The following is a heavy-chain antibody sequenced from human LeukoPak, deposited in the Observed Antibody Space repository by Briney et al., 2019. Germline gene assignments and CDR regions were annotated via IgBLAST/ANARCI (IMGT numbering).Heavy chain of an antibody. CDR3: ARCPGYSSGCQYFDY. D-gene: IGHD6-19*01. CDR1: GFTVSSNY. CDR2: IWYDGSNK. Sequence: GGSLRLSCAASGFTVSSNYMSWVRQAPGKGLEWVAVIWYDGSNKYYADSVKGRFTISRDNSKNTLYLQMNSLRAEDTAVYYCARCPGYSSGCQYFDYWGQGTLVTVSS. J-gene: IGHJ4*02. V-gene: IGHV3-33*08.